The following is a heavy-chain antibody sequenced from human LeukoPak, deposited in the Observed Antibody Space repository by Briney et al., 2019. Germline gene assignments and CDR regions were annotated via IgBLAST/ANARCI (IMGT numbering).Heavy chain of an antibody. CDR2: INHSGST. CDR3: ARDRYYYGSGSYGLNWFDP. Sequence: SETLSLACAVYGGSFSGYYWSWARQPPGKGLEWIGEINHSGSTNYNPSLKRRVTISVDTSKNQFSLKLSSVTAADTAVYYCARDRYYYGSGSYGLNWFDPWGQGTLVTVSS. V-gene: IGHV4-34*01. CDR1: GGSFSGYY. D-gene: IGHD3-10*01. J-gene: IGHJ5*02.